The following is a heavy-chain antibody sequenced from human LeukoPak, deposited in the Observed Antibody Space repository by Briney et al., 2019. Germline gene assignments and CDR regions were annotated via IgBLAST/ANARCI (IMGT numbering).Heavy chain of an antibody. CDR2: IYYSGST. CDR3: ARQGSIAAAANWFDP. Sequence: SETLSLTCTVSGGSISSYYWSWIRQPPGKGLVWIGYIYYSGSTNYNPSLKSRVTISVDTSKNQFSLKLSSVTAADTAVYYCARQGSIAAAANWFDPWGQGTLVTVSS. J-gene: IGHJ5*02. V-gene: IGHV4-59*08. D-gene: IGHD6-13*01. CDR1: GGSISSYY.